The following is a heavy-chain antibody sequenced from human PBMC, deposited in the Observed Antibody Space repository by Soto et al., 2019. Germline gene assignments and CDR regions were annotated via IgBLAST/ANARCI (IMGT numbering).Heavy chain of an antibody. CDR1: GGSISSGGYY. CDR3: TGKSSGWSSSDD. CDR2: IYYSGST. V-gene: IGHV4-31*03. J-gene: IGHJ4*02. Sequence: SSETLSLTCTVSGGSISSGGYYWSWIRQHPGKGLEWIGYIYYSGSTYYNPSLKSRVTISVDTSKNQFSLKLSSVTAADTAVYYCTGKSSGWSSSDDWGQGTLVTVSS. D-gene: IGHD6-19*01.